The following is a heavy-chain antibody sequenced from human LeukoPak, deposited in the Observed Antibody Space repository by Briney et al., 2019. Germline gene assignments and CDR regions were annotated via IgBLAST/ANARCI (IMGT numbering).Heavy chain of an antibody. Sequence: PSETLSLTCTVSGASISSYYWSWIRQPPGQGLEWIGYVHNSGITDYNPSLQSRVTISLDTSKSQFSLKLSSVTAADTAVYYCASQLGGTTFHWGQGTLVTVSS. CDR3: ASQLGGTTFH. D-gene: IGHD1-1*01. J-gene: IGHJ4*02. V-gene: IGHV4-59*03. CDR2: VHNSGIT. CDR1: GASISSYY.